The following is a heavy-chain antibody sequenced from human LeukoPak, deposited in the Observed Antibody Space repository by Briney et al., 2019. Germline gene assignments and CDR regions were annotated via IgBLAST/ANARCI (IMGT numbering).Heavy chain of an antibody. CDR3: ARDLKLDGSSGYYAFDI. V-gene: IGHV4-59*01. D-gene: IGHD3-22*01. CDR2: DYYSGSS. CDR1: GGSITDYY. J-gene: IGHJ3*02. Sequence: SETLSLTCTVSGGSITDYYWGWIRQPPGKGLEWIGYDYYSGSSDYNPSLKSRVTISVDTSKNQFSLKMSSVTAADTAVYYCARDLKLDGSSGYYAFDIWGQGTMVTVSS.